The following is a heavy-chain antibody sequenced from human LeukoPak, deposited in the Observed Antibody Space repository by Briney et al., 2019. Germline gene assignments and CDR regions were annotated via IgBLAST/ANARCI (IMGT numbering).Heavy chain of an antibody. D-gene: IGHD5-18*01. CDR3: ARAREYSSNYYYYYMDV. Sequence: SETLSLTCIVSGGSISNYYWSWIRQPPGKGLDWIGYVYYTGSTNYNPSLKSRVTMSVDTSKNQFSLKLSSVTAADTALYYCARAREYSSNYYYYYMDVWGKGTTVTVSS. V-gene: IGHV4-59*12. J-gene: IGHJ6*03. CDR1: GGSISNYY. CDR2: VYYTGST.